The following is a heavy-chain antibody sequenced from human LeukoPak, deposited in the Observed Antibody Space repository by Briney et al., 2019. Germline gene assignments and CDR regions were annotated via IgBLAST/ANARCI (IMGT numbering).Heavy chain of an antibody. CDR1: GVTFNSYA. J-gene: IGHJ4*02. CDR3: ALTPGVAYYDSSGYYQLGFDY. D-gene: IGHD3-22*01. Sequence: PGGSLRLSCAASGVTFNSYAMSWVRQAPGKGLEWVSGISGSGDNTYYADSVKGRFTISRDNSKSTLYLQMNSLRAEDTAIYYCALTPGVAYYDSSGYYQLGFDYWGQGTLVTVSS. V-gene: IGHV3-23*01. CDR2: ISGSGDNT.